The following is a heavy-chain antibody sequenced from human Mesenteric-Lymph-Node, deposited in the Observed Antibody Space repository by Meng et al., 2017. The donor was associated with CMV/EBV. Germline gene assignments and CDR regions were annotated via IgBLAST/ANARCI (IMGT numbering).Heavy chain of an antibody. V-gene: IGHV4-34*01. J-gene: IGHJ4*02. CDR1: GGSFSGYY. Sequence: QVQLDQWGAGLLKPSESLSVTCAVYGGSFSGYYRNWIRQSPEKGLEWIGEINHSGSTTYNPSFTSRIIISVDTSTNQISLNMSSVTAADTAVYYCARGSSYDILTGYFDYWGQGALVTVSS. CDR3: ARGSSYDILTGYFDY. CDR2: INHSGST. D-gene: IGHD3-9*01.